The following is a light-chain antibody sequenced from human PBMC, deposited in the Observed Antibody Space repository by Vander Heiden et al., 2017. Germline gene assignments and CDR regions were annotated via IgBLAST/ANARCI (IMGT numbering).Light chain of an antibody. Sequence: DIQMTQSPSSLSASVGDRVTITCQASQDISNYLNWYQQKPGKAPKLLIYDASNLETGVPSRFSGSCCRKYFTFTISSQQPEDTASYYCQQNDNLPPLTFGGGTKVEIK. CDR3: QQNDNLPPLT. CDR2: DAS. J-gene: IGKJ4*01. CDR1: QDISNY. V-gene: IGKV1-33*01.